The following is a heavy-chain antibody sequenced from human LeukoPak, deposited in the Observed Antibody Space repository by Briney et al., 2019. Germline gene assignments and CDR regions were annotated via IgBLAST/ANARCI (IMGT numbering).Heavy chain of an antibody. CDR1: GSSITDYN. V-gene: IGHV4-59*08. CDR2: ITFRGNT. D-gene: IGHD3-22*01. Sequence: SEALSLTCTVSGSSITDYNSSWIRRPPGRRLEWIGSITFRGNTSYNPSLKGRVIISADTSKNHLSPNLTSVTAADMAVYYCARHGYQGSQGRFDPWGQGTLVTVSS. CDR3: ARHGYQGSQGRFDP. J-gene: IGHJ5*02.